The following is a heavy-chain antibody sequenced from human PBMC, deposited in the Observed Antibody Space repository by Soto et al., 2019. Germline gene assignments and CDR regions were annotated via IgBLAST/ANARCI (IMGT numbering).Heavy chain of an antibody. CDR3: ARDLGSGSYDYYHYGMDV. CDR1: GFTFSSYS. CDR2: ISSSSSYI. V-gene: IGHV3-21*01. J-gene: IGHJ6*02. D-gene: IGHD3-10*01. Sequence: LILSCAASGFTFSSYSINWVRHAPVKLLEWVSSISSSSSYIYYVDSVKGRFTISRDNAKNSLYLQMNSLRAEDTAVYYCARDLGSGSYDYYHYGMDVWGQGTTVTVSS.